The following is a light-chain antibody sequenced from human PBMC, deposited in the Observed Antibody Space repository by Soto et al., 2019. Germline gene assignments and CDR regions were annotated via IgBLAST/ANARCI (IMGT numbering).Light chain of an antibody. J-gene: IGLJ1*01. V-gene: IGLV1-44*01. CDR3: AAWDDSLDGPI. CDR1: SSNIGSNS. CDR2: NNN. Sequence: QSVLTQPPSASGTPGQRVTISCSGSSSNIGSNSVNWYQQLPGTAPKLLIDNNNQRPSGVPDRFSGSKSGTSASLAISGLQSEDESDYYCAAWDDSLDGPIFGTGPNSPS.